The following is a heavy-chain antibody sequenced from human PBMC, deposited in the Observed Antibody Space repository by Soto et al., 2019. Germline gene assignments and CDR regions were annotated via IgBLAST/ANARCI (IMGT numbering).Heavy chain of an antibody. CDR3: AKDEAWYSSSSVPYGMDV. J-gene: IGHJ6*02. CDR1: GFTFSSYA. CDR2: ISGSGGST. V-gene: IGHV3-23*01. Sequence: EVQLLESGGGLVQPGGSLRLSCAASGFTFSSYAMSWVRQAPGKGLEWVSAISGSGGSTYYADSVKGRFTISRDNSKNTLYLQMNSLRVEDTAEYYCAKDEAWYSSSSVPYGMDVWGQGTKVTVPS. D-gene: IGHD6-6*01.